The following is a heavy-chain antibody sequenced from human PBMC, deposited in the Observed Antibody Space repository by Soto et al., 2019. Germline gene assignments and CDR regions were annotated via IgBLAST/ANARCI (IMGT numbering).Heavy chain of an antibody. V-gene: IGHV3-33*01. J-gene: IGHJ4*02. CDR1: GFTFSNYD. CDR3: ARDRGNSSFDY. Sequence: QVHLVESGGGVVQPGRSLRLSCATSGFTFSNYDMHWVRQAPGKGLEWVALIWYDGSDTSYADSVKGRFTISRDNSKNTLFLQINRLRAEDTALYYCARDRGNSSFDYWGQGTLVTVSS. CDR2: IWYDGSDT. D-gene: IGHD6-13*01.